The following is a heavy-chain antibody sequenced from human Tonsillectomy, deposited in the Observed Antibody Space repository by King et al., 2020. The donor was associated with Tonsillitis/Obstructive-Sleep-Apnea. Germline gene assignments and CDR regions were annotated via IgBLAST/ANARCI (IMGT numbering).Heavy chain of an antibody. J-gene: IGHJ3*02. V-gene: IGHV3-7*03. CDR1: GFTFSSFW. D-gene: IGHD3-22*01. Sequence: QLVQSGGGLVQPGGSLRLSCAASGFTFSSFWMTWDRQAPGKGLEWVANIKEDGSEKYYVDSVKGRFTISRDNAKNSLYLQMNSLRAEDTAVYYCARVLDYYDSSGYRAFDIWGQGTMVTVSS. CDR2: IKEDGSEK. CDR3: ARVLDYYDSSGYRAFDI.